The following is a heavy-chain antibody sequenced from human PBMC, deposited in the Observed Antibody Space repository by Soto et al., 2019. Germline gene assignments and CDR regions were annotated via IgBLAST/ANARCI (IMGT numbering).Heavy chain of an antibody. J-gene: IGHJ4*02. CDR3: AKSYIAAAGMYYFDY. D-gene: IGHD6-13*01. CDR2: ISNSGSTT. Sequence: EVQLLESGGDLIQPGGSLRLSCAASGFTFNDYAMNWVRQAPGKGLEWVSAISNSGSTTYYADSVEGRFTISRDNSKKTLYLQLNSLRSEDTAVYYCAKSYIAAAGMYYFDYWGQGALVTVSS. CDR1: GFTFNDYA. V-gene: IGHV3-23*01.